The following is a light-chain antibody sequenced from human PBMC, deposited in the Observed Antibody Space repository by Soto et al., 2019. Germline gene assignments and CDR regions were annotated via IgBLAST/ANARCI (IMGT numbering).Light chain of an antibody. CDR3: QTWVTGIVV. J-gene: IGLJ2*01. Sequence: QSVLTQSPSASASLGASVKLTCTLSSGHSSYAIAWHQQQPEKGPRYLMNLNIDGSHSKGDGIPDRFSGSSSGAERYLTISSLQSEDEADYYCQTWVTGIVVFGGVTKLTVL. CDR2: LNIDGSH. V-gene: IGLV4-69*01. CDR1: SGHSSYA.